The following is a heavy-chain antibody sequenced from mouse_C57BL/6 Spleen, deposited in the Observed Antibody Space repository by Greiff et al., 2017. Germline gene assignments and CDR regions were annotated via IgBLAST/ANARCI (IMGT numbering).Heavy chain of an antibody. Sequence: VQLVESGPGLVAPSQSLSITCTVSGFSLTSYGVHWVRQPPGKGLEWLVVIWSDGSTTYNSALKSRLSISKDNSKSQVFLKMNSLQTDDTAMYYCASTIYYGNPLYYAMDYWGQGTSVTVSS. CDR2: IWSDGST. CDR3: ASTIYYGNPLYYAMDY. V-gene: IGHV2-6*03. CDR1: GFSLTSYG. J-gene: IGHJ4*01. D-gene: IGHD2-1*01.